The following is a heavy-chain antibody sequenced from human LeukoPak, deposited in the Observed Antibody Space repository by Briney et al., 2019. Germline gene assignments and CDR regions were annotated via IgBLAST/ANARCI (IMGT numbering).Heavy chain of an antibody. CDR3: ARFHGGLYYFDY. Sequence: GGSLRLSCAASGFTFSSYSMNWVRQAPGKGLEWVSSISSSSSYIYYADSVKGRFTISREDAKNSLYLQMNSLRAGDTAVYYCARFHGGLYYFDYWGQGTLVTVSS. V-gene: IGHV3-21*01. CDR1: GFTFSSYS. CDR2: ISSSSSYI. D-gene: IGHD4-23*01. J-gene: IGHJ4*02.